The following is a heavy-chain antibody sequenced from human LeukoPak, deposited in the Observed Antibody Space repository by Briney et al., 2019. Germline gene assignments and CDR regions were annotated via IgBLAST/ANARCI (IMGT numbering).Heavy chain of an antibody. CDR1: GYTFTGYY. J-gene: IGHJ4*02. CDR3: ARDLKVATITGGGY. CDR2: INPNSGGT. D-gene: IGHD5-24*01. Sequence: ASVKVSCKASGYTFTGYYMHWVRQAPGQGLEWMGWINPNSGGTNYAQKFQGRVTMTRDTSISTAYMELSRLRSDDTAVYYCARDLKVATITGGGYWGQGTLVTVSS. V-gene: IGHV1-2*02.